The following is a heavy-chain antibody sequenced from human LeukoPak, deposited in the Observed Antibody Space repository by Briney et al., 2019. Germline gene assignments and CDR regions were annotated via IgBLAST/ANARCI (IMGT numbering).Heavy chain of an antibody. D-gene: IGHD4-17*01. CDR3: ARGVYGDFYFDF. CDR2: INAGTGNT. CDR1: GYTFAAYA. J-gene: IGHJ4*02. V-gene: IGHV1-3*01. Sequence: ASVKVSCTASGYTFAAYAMHWVRQAPGQRPEWMGWINAGTGNTRYSQKFQGRVTITRDTSASTVYMELSSLKSEDMAVYYCARGVYGDFYFDFWGQGTLVTVSS.